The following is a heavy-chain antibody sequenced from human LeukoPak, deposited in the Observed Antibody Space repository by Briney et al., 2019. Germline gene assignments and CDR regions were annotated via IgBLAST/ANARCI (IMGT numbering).Heavy chain of an antibody. CDR2: IIPIFGTA. Sequence: ASVKVSCKASGYIFSVYALIWVRQAPGQGLEWMGGIIPIFGTANYAQKFQGRVTITADESTSTAYMELSSLRSEDTAVYYCASDHYYDILTGYYHQFDYWGQGTLVTVSS. D-gene: IGHD3-9*01. V-gene: IGHV1-69*13. CDR1: GYIFSVYA. CDR3: ASDHYYDILTGYYHQFDY. J-gene: IGHJ4*02.